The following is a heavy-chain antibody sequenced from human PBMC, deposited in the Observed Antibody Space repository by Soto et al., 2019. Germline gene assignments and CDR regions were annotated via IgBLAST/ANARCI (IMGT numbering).Heavy chain of an antibody. CDR2: ISGSDGST. J-gene: IGHJ4*02. D-gene: IGHD6-13*01. CDR3: ARRGPGTYFDY. Sequence: EVQLLDSGGGLVQPGGSKILSCSASGFTFSSYAMNWVRQAPGKGLEWVSVISGSDGSTYYADAVKGRFTISRDNSKNTLYLQMNSMRAEDTAVYYCARRGPGTYFDYWGQGTLVTVSS. V-gene: IGHV3-23*01. CDR1: GFTFSSYA.